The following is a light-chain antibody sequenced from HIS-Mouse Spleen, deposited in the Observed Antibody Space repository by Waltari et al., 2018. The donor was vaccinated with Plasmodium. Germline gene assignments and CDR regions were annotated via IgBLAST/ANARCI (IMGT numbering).Light chain of an antibody. CDR2: SNN. V-gene: IGLV1-44*01. CDR1: SSNIGRNT. J-gene: IGLJ2*01. CDR3: AAWDDSLNGVV. Sequence: QSVLTQPPSASGTPGQRVTISCSGSSSNIGRNTVTWYQQLPGTAPKLLIYSNNPRPSGVPDRFSGSKSGTSASLAISGLQSEDEADYYCAAWDDSLNGVVFGGGTKLTVL.